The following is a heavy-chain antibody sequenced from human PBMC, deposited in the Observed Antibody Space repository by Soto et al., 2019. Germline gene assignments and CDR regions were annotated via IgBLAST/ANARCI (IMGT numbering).Heavy chain of an antibody. CDR1: GFTFSSYA. CDR2: ISGSGGST. V-gene: IGHV3-23*01. J-gene: IGHJ6*02. Sequence: PGGSLRLSCAASGFTFSSYAMSWVRQAPGKGLEWVSAISGSGGSTYYADSVKGRFTISRDNSKNTLYLQMNSLRAEDTAVYYCARENWGYCTNPPGCDYYYYGMDVWGQGTTVTVSS. CDR3: ARENWGYCTNPPGCDYYYYGMDV. D-gene: IGHD2-8*01.